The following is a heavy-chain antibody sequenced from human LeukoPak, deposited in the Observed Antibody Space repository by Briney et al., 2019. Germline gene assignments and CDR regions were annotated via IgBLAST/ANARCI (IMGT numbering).Heavy chain of an antibody. V-gene: IGHV3-33*06. D-gene: IGHD6-19*01. J-gene: IGHJ4*02. CDR1: GLTFSSYG. CDR3: AKVPVSYSSGLFDY. CDR2: IWYDGINK. Sequence: GGSLRLSCAASGLTFSSYGMHWVRQAPGKGLEWVAVIWYDGINKYYGDSVKGRFTISRDNSKNTLYLQMNSLRAEDTAVYYCAKVPVSYSSGLFDYWGQGTLVTVSS.